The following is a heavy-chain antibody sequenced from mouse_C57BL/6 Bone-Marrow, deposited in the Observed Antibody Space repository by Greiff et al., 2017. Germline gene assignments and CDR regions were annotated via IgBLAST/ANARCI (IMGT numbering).Heavy chain of an antibody. V-gene: IGHV1-59*01. CDR3: ARNYPQTGY. J-gene: IGHJ2*01. Sequence: QVQLQQSGAELVRPGTSVKLSCKASGYTFTSYWMHWVKQRPGQGLEWIGVIDPSDSYTNYNQKFKGKATLTVDTSSSTAYMQLSSLTSEDSAVYYCARNYPQTGYWGQGTTLTVSS. D-gene: IGHD2-1*01. CDR2: IDPSDSYT. CDR1: GYTFTSYW.